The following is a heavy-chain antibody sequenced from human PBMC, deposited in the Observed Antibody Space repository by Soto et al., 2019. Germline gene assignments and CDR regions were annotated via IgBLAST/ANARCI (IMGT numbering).Heavy chain of an antibody. CDR1: GFSISDQY. V-gene: IGHV3-72*01. Sequence: EVQLVESGGGLVQPGGSLRLSCAASGFSISDQYIDWVRQAPGKGLEWIGRTRNKLYSYTTEYAASVRDRFTISRDDSHNSVYLQMNSLKIDDTAVYFCASSWGDPRYFDYWGQGTLVTVSS. CDR2: TRNKLYSYTT. CDR3: ASSWGDPRYFDY. J-gene: IGHJ4*02. D-gene: IGHD2-21*02.